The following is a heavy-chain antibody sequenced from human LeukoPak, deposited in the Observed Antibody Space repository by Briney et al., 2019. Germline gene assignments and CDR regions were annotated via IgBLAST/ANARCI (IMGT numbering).Heavy chain of an antibody. CDR3: ARDARDYSNYVGLYYYYYGMDV. D-gene: IGHD4-11*01. V-gene: IGHV1-3*01. CDR1: GYTFTSYA. CDR2: INAGNGNT. Sequence: ASVKVSCKASGYTFTSYAMHWVRQAPGQRLEWMGWINAGNGNTKYSQKFQGRVTITRDTSASTAYMELSSLRSEDTAVYYCARDARDYSNYVGLYYYYYGMDVWGQGTTVTVSS. J-gene: IGHJ6*02.